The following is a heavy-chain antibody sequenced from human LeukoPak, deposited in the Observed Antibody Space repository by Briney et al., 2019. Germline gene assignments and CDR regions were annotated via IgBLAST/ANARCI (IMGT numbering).Heavy chain of an antibody. J-gene: IGHJ4*02. CDR1: GGSFSGYY. CDR3: AREGDYYDSSGYYDY. D-gene: IGHD3-22*01. Sequence: SETLSLTCAVYGGSFSGYYWSWIRQPPGKGLEWIGYIYYSGSTYYNPSLKSRVTISVDTSKNQFSLKLSSVTAADTAVYYCAREGDYYDSSGYYDYWGQGTLVTVSS. V-gene: IGHV4-30-4*01. CDR2: IYYSGST.